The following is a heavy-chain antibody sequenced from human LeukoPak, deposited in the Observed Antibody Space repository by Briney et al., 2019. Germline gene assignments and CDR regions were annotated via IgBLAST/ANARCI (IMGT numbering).Heavy chain of an antibody. CDR3: ARGPSGYHNT. CDR2: ISYDASNK. Sequence: GGSLRLSCAASGFSFSSYTMHWVRQAPGKGLEWVALISYDASNKYYADSVKGRFTISRDNSKNTLYLQMNSLRAEDTAVYYCARGPSGYHNTGGQGTLVTVSS. J-gene: IGHJ4*02. V-gene: IGHV3-30*14. CDR1: GFSFSSYT. D-gene: IGHD5-12*01.